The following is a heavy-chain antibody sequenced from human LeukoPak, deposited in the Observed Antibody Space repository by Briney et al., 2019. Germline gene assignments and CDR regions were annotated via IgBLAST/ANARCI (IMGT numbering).Heavy chain of an antibody. CDR2: VGISSGNT. J-gene: IGHJ4*02. CDR3: ARDHNYAFDN. D-gene: IGHD1-1*01. Sequence: GGSLRLSCAASGFTFSDYSMNWVRQAPGQGLEGISYVGISSGNTKYADSVKGRFTISGDSARNSLYLQMSGLRVEDTAVYYCARDHNYAFDNWGQGTLVTVSS. V-gene: IGHV3-48*04. CDR1: GFTFSDYS.